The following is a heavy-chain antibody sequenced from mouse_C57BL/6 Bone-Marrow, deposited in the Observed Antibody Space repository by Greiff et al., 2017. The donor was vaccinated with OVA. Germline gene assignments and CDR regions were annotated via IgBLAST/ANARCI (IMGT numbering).Heavy chain of an antibody. CDR1: GYTFTSYW. V-gene: IGHV1-50*01. CDR2: IDPSDSYT. Sequence: VQLQQPGAELVKPGASVKLSCKASGYTFTSYWMQWVKQRPGQGLEWIGEIDPSDSYTNYNQKFKGKAPLTVDTSSSTAYMQLSSLTSEDSAVYYCASAVFAYWGQGTLVTVSA. J-gene: IGHJ3*01. CDR3: ASAVFAY.